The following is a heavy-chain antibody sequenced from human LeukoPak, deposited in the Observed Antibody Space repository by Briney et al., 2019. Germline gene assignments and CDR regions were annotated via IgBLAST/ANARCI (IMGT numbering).Heavy chain of an antibody. CDR2: IIPILGIA. D-gene: IGHD4-23*01. CDR1: GYTFTSYG. Sequence: ASVKVSCKASGYTFTSYGISWVRQAPGQGLEWMGRIIPILGIANYAQKFQGRVTITADKSTSTAYMELSSLRSEDTAVYYCAREVFGGNSLDWGQGTMVTVSS. V-gene: IGHV1-69*04. J-gene: IGHJ3*01. CDR3: AREVFGGNSLD.